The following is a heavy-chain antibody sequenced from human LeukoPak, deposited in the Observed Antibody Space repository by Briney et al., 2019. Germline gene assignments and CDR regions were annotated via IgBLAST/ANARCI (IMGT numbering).Heavy chain of an antibody. J-gene: IGHJ4*02. CDR2: IIPIFGTA. CDR3: ARSLLSYDSSGSWAY. Sequence: SVKVSCKASGGTFSSYAISWVRQAPGQGLEWMGGIIPIFGTANYAQKFQGRVTTTTDESTSTAYMELSSLRSEDTAVYYCARSLLSYDSSGSWAYWGQGTLVTVSS. CDR1: GGTFSSYA. D-gene: IGHD3-22*01. V-gene: IGHV1-69*05.